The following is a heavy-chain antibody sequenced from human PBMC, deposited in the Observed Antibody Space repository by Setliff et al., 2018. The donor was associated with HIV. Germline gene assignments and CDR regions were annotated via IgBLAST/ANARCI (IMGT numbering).Heavy chain of an antibody. Sequence: SETLSLTCTVSGGSISSYYWSWIRQPAGKGLEWIGRIYTSGSTNYNPSLKSRVTMSVDTSKNQFSLKLSSMTAADTAVYYCARGAGCLGNACDAYFGPWGQGIRVTVSS. V-gene: IGHV4-4*07. CDR3: ARGAGCLGNACDAYFGP. CDR1: GGSISSYY. D-gene: IGHD3-16*01. J-gene: IGHJ5*02. CDR2: IYTSGST.